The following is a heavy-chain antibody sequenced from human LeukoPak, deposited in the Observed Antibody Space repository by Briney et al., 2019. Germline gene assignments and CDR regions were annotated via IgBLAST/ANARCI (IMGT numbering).Heavy chain of an antibody. CDR2: INPNSGGT. Sequence: GASVKVSCKASGYTFTGYYMHWVRQAPGQGLEWMGWINPNSGGTNYAQKFQGRVTMTRNTSISTAYMELSSLRSEDTAVYYCARGRDGYNFDWGQGTLVTVSS. CDR1: GYTFTGYY. D-gene: IGHD5-24*01. V-gene: IGHV1-2*02. CDR3: ARGRDGYNFD. J-gene: IGHJ4*02.